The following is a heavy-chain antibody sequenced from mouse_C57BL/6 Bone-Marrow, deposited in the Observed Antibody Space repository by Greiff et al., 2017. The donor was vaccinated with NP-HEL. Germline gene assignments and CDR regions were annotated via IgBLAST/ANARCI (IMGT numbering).Heavy chain of an antibody. V-gene: IGHV14-2*01. D-gene: IGHD2-2*01. Sequence: VQLQQSGAELVKPGASVKLSCTASGFNIKDYYMHWVKQRTEQGLEWIGRIDHEDGDTKYAPKFQGKATITADTSSNTAYLQLSSLTSEDTAVYYCARYDGYYWYFDVWGTGTTVTVSS. CDR1: GFNIKDYY. CDR3: ARYDGYYWYFDV. CDR2: IDHEDGDT. J-gene: IGHJ1*03.